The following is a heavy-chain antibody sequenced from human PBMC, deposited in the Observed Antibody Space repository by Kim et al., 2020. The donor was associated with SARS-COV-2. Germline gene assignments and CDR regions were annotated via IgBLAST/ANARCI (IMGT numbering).Heavy chain of an antibody. Sequence: GGSLRLSCAASGFTFTDYYMSWIRQAPGKGLEWVSFISRSGSTIYYADSVKGRFTISRDNAKNSLYLQMNSLRAEDTAVYYCARDIRGITMIAFYYYGMDVGGPATTVTASS. CDR1: GFTFTDYY. CDR2: ISRSGSTI. D-gene: IGHD3-22*01. CDR3: ARDIRGITMIAFYYYGMDV. J-gene: IGHJ6*02. V-gene: IGHV3-11*01.